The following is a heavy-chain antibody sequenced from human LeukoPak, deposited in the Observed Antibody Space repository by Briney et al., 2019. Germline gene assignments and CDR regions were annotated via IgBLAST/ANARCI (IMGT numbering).Heavy chain of an antibody. CDR3: VKGGPGYYYYYGMDV. D-gene: IGHD1-14*01. V-gene: IGHV3-64D*09. CDR2: ISSNGGST. J-gene: IGHJ6*02. CDR1: GFTFSSYA. Sequence: PGGSLRLSCSASGFTFSSYAMHWVRQAPGKGLEYVSAISSNGGSTYYADSVKGRFTIPRDNSKNTLYLQMNSLRAEDTAVYYCVKGGPGYYYYYGMDVWGQGTTVTVSS.